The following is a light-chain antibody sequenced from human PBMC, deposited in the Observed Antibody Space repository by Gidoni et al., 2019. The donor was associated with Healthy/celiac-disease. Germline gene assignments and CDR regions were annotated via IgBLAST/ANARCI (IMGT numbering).Light chain of an antibody. Sequence: AIRMTQSPSSFSASTGDRVTITCRASPGISSYLAWYQQKPGKAPKLLIYAASRLQSGVPSRVSGSGAGTDFTLTISCLQSEDVATYYCQQYYSYPPVTFGQGTRLEIK. CDR2: AAS. J-gene: IGKJ5*01. CDR3: QQYYSYPPVT. V-gene: IGKV1-8*01. CDR1: PGISSY.